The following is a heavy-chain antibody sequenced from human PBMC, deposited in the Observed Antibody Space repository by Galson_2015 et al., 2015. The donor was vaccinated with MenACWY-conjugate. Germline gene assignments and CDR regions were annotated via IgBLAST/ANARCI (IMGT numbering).Heavy chain of an antibody. D-gene: IGHD3-10*01. V-gene: IGHV3-30*04. CDR3: ARDDGSGLLWFGELIVSGDY. J-gene: IGHJ4*02. CDR1: GFTFSTYA. Sequence: SLRLSCAASGFTFSTYAMHWVRQAPGKGLEWVAVISYDGSSESYGDSVTGRFTVSRDDSKSTLYLQMDSLRVDDMAVYYCARDDGSGLLWFGELIVSGDYWGQGTLVTVSS. CDR2: ISYDGSSE.